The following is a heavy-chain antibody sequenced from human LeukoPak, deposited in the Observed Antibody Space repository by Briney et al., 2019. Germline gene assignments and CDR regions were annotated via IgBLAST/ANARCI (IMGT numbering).Heavy chain of an antibody. CDR3: IKDMGFDLLKDAFHV. CDR1: GFSLDDYA. Sequence: GGSLRLSCVGSGFSLDDYAMHWVREVPGKGLEWVSCIFWDSGSQAYADSVRGRFTISRDNAKNSLYLQMNSLRPEDTAFYYCIKDMGFDLLKDAFHVWGQGTLVTVSS. CDR2: IFWDSGSQ. D-gene: IGHD3-9*01. J-gene: IGHJ3*01. V-gene: IGHV3-9*01.